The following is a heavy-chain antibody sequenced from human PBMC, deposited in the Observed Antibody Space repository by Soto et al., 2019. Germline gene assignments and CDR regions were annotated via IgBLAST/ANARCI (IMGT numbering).Heavy chain of an antibody. CDR3: AKDLYSNYDPDYYYGMDV. D-gene: IGHD4-4*01. CDR2: ISYDGSNK. V-gene: IGHV3-30*18. J-gene: IGHJ6*02. CDR1: GFTFSSYG. Sequence: QVQLVESGGGVVQPGRSLGLSCAASGFTFSSYGMHWVRQAPGKGLEWVAVISYDGSNKYYADSVKGRFTISRDNSKNTLYLQMNSLRAEDTAVYYCAKDLYSNYDPDYYYGMDVWGQGPRSPSP.